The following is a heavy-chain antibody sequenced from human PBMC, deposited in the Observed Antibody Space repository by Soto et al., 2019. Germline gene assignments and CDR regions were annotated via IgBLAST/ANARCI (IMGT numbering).Heavy chain of an antibody. CDR1: RGSFSGFY. J-gene: IGHJ6*02. V-gene: IGHV4-34*01. D-gene: IGHD2-2*01. Sequence: TSETLSLTCGVYRGSFSGFYWSWVRQTPGGGLEWIGEINHSGTTNYNPSFQNRVTISVDKSTNNFSLKMTSVTAADAAVYYCARRLGYVYGSNFYCLDVCFQVTMVT. CDR3: ARRLGYVYGSNFYCLDV. CDR2: INHSGTT.